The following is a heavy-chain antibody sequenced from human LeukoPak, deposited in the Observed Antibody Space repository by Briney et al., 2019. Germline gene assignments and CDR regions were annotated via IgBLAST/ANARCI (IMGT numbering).Heavy chain of an antibody. CDR3: AKVGSNCFDY. J-gene: IGHJ4*02. CDR2: IRYDGSNK. V-gene: IGHV3-30*02. D-gene: IGHD6-13*01. Sequence: PGGSLRLSRAASGFTFSSYGMHWVRQAPGKGLEWVAFIRYDGSNKYYADSVKGRFTISRDNSKNTLYLQMNSLRAEDTAVYYCAKVGSNCFDYWGQGTLVTVSS. CDR1: GFTFSSYG.